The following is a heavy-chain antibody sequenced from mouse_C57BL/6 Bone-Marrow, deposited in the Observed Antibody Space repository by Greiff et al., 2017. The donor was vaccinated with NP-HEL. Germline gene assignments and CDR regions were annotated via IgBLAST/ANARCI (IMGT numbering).Heavy chain of an antibody. J-gene: IGHJ2*01. CDR1: GYTFTDYY. CDR3: AREGYYDYDVGY. CDR2: INPNNGGT. D-gene: IGHD2-4*01. V-gene: IGHV1-26*01. Sequence: EVQLQQSGPELVKPGASVKISCKASGYTFTDYYMNWVKQSHGKSLEWIGDINPNNGGTSYNQKFKGKATLTVDKSSSTAYMELRSLTSEDSAVYYCAREGYYDYDVGYWGQGTTLTVSS.